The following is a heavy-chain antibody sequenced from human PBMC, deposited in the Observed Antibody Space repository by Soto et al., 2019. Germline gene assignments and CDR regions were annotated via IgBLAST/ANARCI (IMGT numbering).Heavy chain of an antibody. CDR1: GYTFTSYG. CDR3: ARAEYSSSSTDY. D-gene: IGHD6-6*01. CDR2: ISAYNGNT. V-gene: IGHV1-18*04. Sequence: ASVKVSCKASGYTFTSYGISWVRQAPGQGLEWMGWISAYNGNTNYAQKFQGRVTMTRDTSISTAYMELSRLRSDDTAVYYCARAEYSSSSTDYRGQGTLVTVSS. J-gene: IGHJ4*02.